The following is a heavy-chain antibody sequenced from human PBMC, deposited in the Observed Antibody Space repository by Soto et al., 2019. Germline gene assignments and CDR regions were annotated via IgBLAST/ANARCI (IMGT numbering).Heavy chain of an antibody. J-gene: IGHJ4*02. CDR3: ARVTPSATVDY. V-gene: IGHV4-31*03. CDR2: FNYSGSP. Sequence: QVQLQESGPGLVKPSQTLSLTCTVSGGSISSGGYYWSWIRQHPGKGLEWIGYFNYSGSPYYNPSLRRRVTISVDTSKNQFSLKLSSVTAADTAVYYCARVTPSATVDYWGQGTLVTVSS. D-gene: IGHD1-26*01. CDR1: GGSISSGGYY.